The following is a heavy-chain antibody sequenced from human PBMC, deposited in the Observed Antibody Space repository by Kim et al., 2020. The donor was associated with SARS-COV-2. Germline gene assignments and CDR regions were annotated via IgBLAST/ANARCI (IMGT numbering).Heavy chain of an antibody. Sequence: GGSLRLSCAASGFTFSSYSMNWVRQAPRKGLEWVSSISSSSSYIYYADSVKGRFTISRDNAKNSLYLQMNSLRAEDTAVYYCASGSSSSWSLDDYWGQGTLVTVSS. CDR2: ISSSSSYI. D-gene: IGHD6-13*01. CDR1: GFTFSSYS. V-gene: IGHV3-21*01. J-gene: IGHJ4*02. CDR3: ASGSSSSWSLDDY.